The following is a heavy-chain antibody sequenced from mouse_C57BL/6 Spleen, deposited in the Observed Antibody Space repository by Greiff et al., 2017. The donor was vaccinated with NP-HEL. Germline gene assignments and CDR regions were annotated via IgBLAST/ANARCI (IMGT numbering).Heavy chain of an antibody. CDR1: GFNIKNTY. V-gene: IGHV14-3*01. J-gene: IGHJ4*01. CDR3: ARDSYYYGSSYAMDY. Sequence: VQLQQPVAELVRPGASVKLSCTASGFNIKNTYMHWVKQRPEQGLEWIGRIDPANGNTKYAPKFQGKATITADTSSNTAYLQLSSLTSEDTAIYYRARDSYYYGSSYAMDYWGQGTSVTVSS. CDR2: IDPANGNT. D-gene: IGHD1-1*01.